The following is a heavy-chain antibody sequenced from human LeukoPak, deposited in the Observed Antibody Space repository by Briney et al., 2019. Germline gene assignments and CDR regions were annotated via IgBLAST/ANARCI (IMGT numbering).Heavy chain of an antibody. CDR1: GFTFSRYS. D-gene: IGHD3-16*01. CDR3: VRGAGVGSYVPFDL. Sequence: GGSLRLSCAGSGFTFSRYSLSWVRQAPGKGLECVSSIDRTSRHIYDSDSVTGRFSISRDNARNSLSLQMNSLRVEDTAVYYCVRGAGVGSYVPFDLWGQGTRVTVSS. V-gene: IGHV3-21*01. CDR2: IDRTSRHI. J-gene: IGHJ4*02.